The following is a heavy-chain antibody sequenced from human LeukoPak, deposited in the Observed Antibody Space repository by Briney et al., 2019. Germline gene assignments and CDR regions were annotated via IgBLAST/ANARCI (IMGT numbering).Heavy chain of an antibody. Sequence: GASVTASCKASGYTFASYGISWVRQAPGQGLEWMGWISGFNGNTNHAQNLQDRVTMTTDTSTSTAYMELRSLRSDDTAVYFCARVPNQYCTSRCYYTAFDIWGQGTMVTVSS. CDR2: ISGFNGNT. D-gene: IGHD2/OR15-2a*01. V-gene: IGHV1-18*01. J-gene: IGHJ3*02. CDR1: GYTFASYG. CDR3: ARVPNQYCTSRCYYTAFDI.